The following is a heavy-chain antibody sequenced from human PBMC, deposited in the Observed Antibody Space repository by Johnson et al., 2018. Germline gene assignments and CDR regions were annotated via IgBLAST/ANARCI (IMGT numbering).Heavy chain of an antibody. CDR2: IKQDGGEK. D-gene: IGHD6-25*01. V-gene: IGHV3-7*01. Sequence: VQLVESGGGLVQPGGSLRLSCAASGFTFSSYGMTWVRQAPGKGLEWVATIKQDGGEKYYVESVRGRFTISRENAKNSLYLQMNSLRAEDTAVYYWARLPDGLSRGFYYMNVWGKGTSVTVSS. J-gene: IGHJ6*03. CDR1: GFTFSSYG. CDR3: ARLPDGLSRGFYYMNV.